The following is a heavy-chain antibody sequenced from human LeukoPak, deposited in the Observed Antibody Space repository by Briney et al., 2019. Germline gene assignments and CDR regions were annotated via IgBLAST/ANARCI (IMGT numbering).Heavy chain of an antibody. CDR2: IYYSGST. Sequence: SETLSLTCTVSGGSISSYYWSWIRQPPGKGLEWIGYIYYSGSTNYNPSPKSRVTISVDTSRNQFSLKLSSVTAADTAVYYCARGPWSSSSGDNWFDPWGQGTLVTVSS. V-gene: IGHV4-59*01. J-gene: IGHJ5*02. CDR1: GGSISSYY. CDR3: ARGPWSSSSGDNWFDP. D-gene: IGHD6-6*01.